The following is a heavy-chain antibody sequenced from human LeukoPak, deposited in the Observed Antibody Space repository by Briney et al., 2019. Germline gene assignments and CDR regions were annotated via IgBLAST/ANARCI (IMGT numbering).Heavy chain of an antibody. CDR2: ISSSSSTI. D-gene: IGHD6-19*01. CDR1: GFTFSSYS. Sequence: PGGSLRLSCAASGFTFSSYSMNWVRQAPGKGLEWVSYISSSSSTIYYADSVKGRFTISRDNAKNSLYLQMNSLRAEDTAVYYCARDSSSGWSGWMDVWGKGTTVTVSS. V-gene: IGHV3-48*01. J-gene: IGHJ6*04. CDR3: ARDSSSGWSGWMDV.